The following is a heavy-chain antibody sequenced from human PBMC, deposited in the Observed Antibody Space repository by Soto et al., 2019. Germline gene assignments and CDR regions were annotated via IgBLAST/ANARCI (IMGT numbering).Heavy chain of an antibody. CDR2: TSGHNDNT. J-gene: IGHJ4*02. V-gene: IGHV1-18*04. CDR1: GYTFSRYG. Sequence: ASVKVSCKASGYTFSRYGISWGRQAPGQGLEWMAWTSGHNDNTNYAEKFQGRVTLTTDTSTGTAYMDLRSLRSDDTAVYYCARDERDTCSGAGCFYFDYWGQGTLVTVSS. CDR3: ARDERDTCSGAGCFYFDY. D-gene: IGHD2-8*02.